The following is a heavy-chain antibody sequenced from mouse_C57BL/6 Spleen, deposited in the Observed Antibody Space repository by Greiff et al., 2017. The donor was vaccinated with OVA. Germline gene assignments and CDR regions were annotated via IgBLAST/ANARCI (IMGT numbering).Heavy chain of an antibody. J-gene: IGHJ2*01. D-gene: IGHD1-1*01. CDR3: ARQRSTVVEDYFDY. CDR2: ISSGGSYT. V-gene: IGHV5-6*01. CDR1: GFTFSSYG. Sequence: EVQGVESGGDLVKPGGSLKLSCAASGFTFSSYGMSWVRQTPDKRLEWVATISSGGSYTYYPDSVKGRFPISRDNAKNTLYLQMSSLKAEDTAMYYCARQRSTVVEDYFDYWGQGTTLTVSS.